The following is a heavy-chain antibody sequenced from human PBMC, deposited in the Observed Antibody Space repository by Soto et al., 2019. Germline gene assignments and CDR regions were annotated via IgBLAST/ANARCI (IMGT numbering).Heavy chain of an antibody. V-gene: IGHV3-33*01. CDR2: IWFDGSNK. CDR3: ATTGPY. Sequence: GSLRLSCAASGFTFSSYGMHWVRQAPGKGLEWVAVIWFDGSNKFYADSVKGRFTISRDNSKNTVSLQMNSLRDEDSSAYYCATTGPYWGQGTLVTVSS. CDR1: GFTFSSYG. J-gene: IGHJ4*02.